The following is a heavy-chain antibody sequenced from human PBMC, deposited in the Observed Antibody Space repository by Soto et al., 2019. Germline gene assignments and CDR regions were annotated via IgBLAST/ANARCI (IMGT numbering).Heavy chain of an antibody. Sequence: QVQLQESGPGLVKPSQTLSLTCSVSGGSISTGVWYWSWVREHPGKGLEWIGDIYYRGTTSYNPSLGSRVTISRDTSKNQVSLKVNSVTAADTAVYYCAMVSAGGTRWFDSWGQGIRVTVSS. CDR1: GGSISTGVWY. CDR3: AMVSAGGTRWFDS. V-gene: IGHV4-31*03. D-gene: IGHD6-13*01. CDR2: IYYRGTT. J-gene: IGHJ5*01.